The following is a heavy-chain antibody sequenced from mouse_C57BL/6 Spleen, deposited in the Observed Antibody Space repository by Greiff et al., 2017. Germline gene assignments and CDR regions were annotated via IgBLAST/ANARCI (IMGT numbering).Heavy chain of an antibody. D-gene: IGHD2-1*01. CDR3: ARDYGNFAWFAY. V-gene: IGHV1-20*01. CDR2: INPYNGDT. CDR1: GYSFTGYF. Sequence: EVKLMESGPELVKPGDSVKISCKASGYSFTGYFMNWVMQSHGKSLEWIGRINPYNGDTFYNQKFKGKATLTVDKSSSTAHMELRSLTSEDSAVYYCARDYGNFAWFAYWGQGTLVTVSA. J-gene: IGHJ3*01.